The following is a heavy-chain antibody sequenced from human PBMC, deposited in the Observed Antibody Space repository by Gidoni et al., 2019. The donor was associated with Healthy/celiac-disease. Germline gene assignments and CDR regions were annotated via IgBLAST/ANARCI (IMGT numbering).Heavy chain of an antibody. V-gene: IGHV1-2*02. CDR3: ARDLWAYCGGDCYSGGMDV. Sequence: QVQLVQTGAEGKKPGASVKVSCKASGYTLTGSYMHWVRQAPGQGLEWMGCVNPNSGGTNDAQKFQGRVTVTRDTSIGTAYMELGRLGSDDAAVYYCARDLWAYCGGDCYSGGMDVWGQGTTVTVSS. J-gene: IGHJ6*02. CDR1: GYTLTGSY. D-gene: IGHD2-21*02. CDR2: VNPNSGGT.